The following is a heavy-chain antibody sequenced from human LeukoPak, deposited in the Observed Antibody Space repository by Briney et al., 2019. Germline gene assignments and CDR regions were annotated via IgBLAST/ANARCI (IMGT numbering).Heavy chain of an antibody. Sequence: GASVKVSCKASGYTFTSYDINWVRQATGQGLEWMGWMNPSSGNTGYAQKFQGRVTITRNTSISTAYMELSSLRSEDTAVYYCARDIAPSYDFWSGYSHRAFDIWGQGTMVTVSS. CDR3: ARDIAPSYDFWSGYSHRAFDI. CDR2: MNPSSGNT. V-gene: IGHV1-8*03. CDR1: GYTFTSYD. D-gene: IGHD3-3*01. J-gene: IGHJ3*02.